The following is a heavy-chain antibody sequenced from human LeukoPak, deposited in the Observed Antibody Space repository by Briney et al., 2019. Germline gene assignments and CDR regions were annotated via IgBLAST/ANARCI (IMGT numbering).Heavy chain of an antibody. CDR3: ANIHLQSTYYYDSSGPDADAFDI. J-gene: IGHJ3*02. Sequence: GGSLRLSCAASGFTFSSYAMHWVRQAPGKGLEWVSAISGSGGSTYYADSVKGRFTISRDNSKNTLYLQMNSLRAEDTAVYYCANIHLQSTYYYDSSGPDADAFDIWGQGTMVTVSS. CDR1: GFTFSSYA. D-gene: IGHD3-22*01. CDR2: ISGSGGST. V-gene: IGHV3-23*01.